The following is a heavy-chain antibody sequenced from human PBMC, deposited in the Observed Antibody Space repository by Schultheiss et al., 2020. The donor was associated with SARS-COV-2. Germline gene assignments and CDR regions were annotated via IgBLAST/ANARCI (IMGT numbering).Heavy chain of an antibody. J-gene: IGHJ4*02. CDR2: IYYSGNT. CDR1: GGSISSGGYY. CDR3: ARDGGLYSSSSYFDY. Sequence: SETLSLTCTVSGGSISSGGYYWSWIRQPPGKGLEWIGYIYYSGNTHYSPSLKSRATISLDTSKNQFSLRLTSVTAADTAVYYCARDGGLYSSSSYFDYWGQGTLVTVSS. V-gene: IGHV4-31*03. D-gene: IGHD6-6*01.